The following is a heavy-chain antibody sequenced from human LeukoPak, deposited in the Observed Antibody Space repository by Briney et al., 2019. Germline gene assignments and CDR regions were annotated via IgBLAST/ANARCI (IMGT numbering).Heavy chain of an antibody. CDR2: ISYDGSDK. Sequence: GGSLRLSCAASGFTFSSYGMHWVRQAPGKGLEWVAVISYDGSDKYYADSVKGRFTISRDNSKNTLYLQMNSLRAEDTAVYYCAPAGGWAFDCWGQGTLVTVSS. CDR1: GFTFSSYG. D-gene: IGHD6-19*01. CDR3: APAGGWAFDC. J-gene: IGHJ4*02. V-gene: IGHV3-30*03.